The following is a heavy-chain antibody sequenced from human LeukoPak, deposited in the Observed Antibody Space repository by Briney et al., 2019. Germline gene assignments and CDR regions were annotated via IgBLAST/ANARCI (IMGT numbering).Heavy chain of an antibody. V-gene: IGHV1-18*04. CDR2: ISAYNGNT. Sequence: ASVKVSCKASGYTFTSYGISWVRQAPGQGLEWMGWISAYNGNTNYAQKLQGRVTMTTDTSTSTAYMELRSLRSDDTAVYYCARDGYCSSTGCICYYYSGMAVWGKGTTVTVSS. CDR3: ARDGYCSSTGCICYYYSGMAV. J-gene: IGHJ6*04. CDR1: GYTFTSYG. D-gene: IGHD2-2*03.